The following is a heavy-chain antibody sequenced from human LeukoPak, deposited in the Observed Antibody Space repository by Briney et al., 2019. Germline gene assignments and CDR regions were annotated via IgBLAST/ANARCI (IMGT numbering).Heavy chain of an antibody. J-gene: IGHJ4*02. CDR1: GFTFSTYW. CDR2: INSDGSST. CDR3: ATSRTFDH. D-gene: IGHD2-2*01. Sequence: GGSLRLSCAASGFTFSTYWMHWVRQAPGKGLVCVSRINSDGSSTNYADSVKGRFTISRDNAKNTLYLQMNSLRAEDTAIYYCATSRTFDHWGQGTLVTVSS. V-gene: IGHV3-74*01.